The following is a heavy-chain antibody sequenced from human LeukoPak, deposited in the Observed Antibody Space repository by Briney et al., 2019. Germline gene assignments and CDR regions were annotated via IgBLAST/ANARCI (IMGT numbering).Heavy chain of an antibody. CDR2: IYSGGST. J-gene: IGHJ4*02. V-gene: IGHV3-53*04. CDR1: GFTVSSNY. Sequence: PGGSLRLSCAASGFTVSSNYMSWVRQAPGKGLEWVSVIYSGGSTYYADSVKGRITISSHNSQNTLYLQMNSLRAEDTAVYYCARSCFDYWGQGTLVTVSS. CDR3: ARSCFDY.